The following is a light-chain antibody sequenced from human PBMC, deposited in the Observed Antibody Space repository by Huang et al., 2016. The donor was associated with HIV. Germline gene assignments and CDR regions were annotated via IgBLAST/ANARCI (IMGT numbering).Light chain of an antibody. CDR1: QNIAIS. J-gene: IGKJ2*01. CDR2: KAS. CDR3: QQYNSYPVT. V-gene: IGKV1-5*03. Sequence: DIQMTQFSSSLSPSIGDSVTIACRASQNIAISLAWFQQKPGKAPKMLIYKASSLESGVPPRFSGSGSGTEFTLTISSLQPEDFATYFCQQYNSYPVTFGRGTRLNIK.